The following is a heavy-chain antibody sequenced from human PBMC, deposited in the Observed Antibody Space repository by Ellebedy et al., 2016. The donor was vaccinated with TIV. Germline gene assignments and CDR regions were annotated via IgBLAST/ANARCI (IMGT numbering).Heavy chain of an antibody. CDR3: ARALGDYVWGSYRPAHFDY. CDR2: ISSSSSYT. D-gene: IGHD3-16*02. Sequence: GESLKISXAASGFTFSSYSMNWVRQAPGKGLEWVSYISSSSSYTNYADSVKGRFTISRDNAKNSLYLQMNSLRAEDTAVYYCARALGDYVWGSYRPAHFDYWGQGTLVTVSS. V-gene: IGHV3-21*04. J-gene: IGHJ4*02. CDR1: GFTFSSYS.